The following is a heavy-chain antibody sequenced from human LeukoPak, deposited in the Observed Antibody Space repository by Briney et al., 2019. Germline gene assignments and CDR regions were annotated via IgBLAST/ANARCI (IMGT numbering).Heavy chain of an antibody. Sequence: PSETLSLTCAVYGGSFSGYYWSWIRQPPGKGLEWIGEINHSGSTNYNPSLKSRVTISVDTSKNQFSLKLSSVTAADTAVYYCARGRGYSAFDIWGQGTMVTVSS. D-gene: IGHD5-18*01. CDR1: GGSFSGYY. CDR3: ARGRGYSAFDI. J-gene: IGHJ3*02. V-gene: IGHV4-34*01. CDR2: INHSGST.